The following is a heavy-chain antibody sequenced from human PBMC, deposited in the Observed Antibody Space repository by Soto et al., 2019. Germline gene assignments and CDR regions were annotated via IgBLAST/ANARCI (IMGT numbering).Heavy chain of an antibody. D-gene: IGHD6-19*01. V-gene: IGHV1-18*01. CDR2: ISAYNGNT. J-gene: IGHJ4*02. Sequence: QVQLVQSGAEVKKPGASVKVACKASGYTFTSYGISWVRQAPGQGLEWMGWISAYNGNTNYAQKLQGRVTMTTDTSTSTAYMELRSLRSDDTAVYYCARDLWQWLVLGSGGHYWGQGTLVTVSS. CDR3: ARDLWQWLVLGSGGHY. CDR1: GYTFTSYG.